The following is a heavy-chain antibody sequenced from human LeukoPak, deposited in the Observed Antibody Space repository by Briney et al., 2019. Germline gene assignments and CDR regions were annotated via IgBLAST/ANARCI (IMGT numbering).Heavy chain of an antibody. Sequence: GGLRRLSCAASGFTFSSYWTHWVRQAPGKGLVWVSRINSDESGTSYADSVNGRFTISRDNAKNTLYLQMNSLRAEDTAVYYCARTAYSDYPLGFWGQGALV. CDR2: INSDESGT. J-gene: IGHJ4*02. CDR3: ARTAYSDYPLGF. CDR1: GFTFSSYW. V-gene: IGHV3-74*01. D-gene: IGHD5-12*01.